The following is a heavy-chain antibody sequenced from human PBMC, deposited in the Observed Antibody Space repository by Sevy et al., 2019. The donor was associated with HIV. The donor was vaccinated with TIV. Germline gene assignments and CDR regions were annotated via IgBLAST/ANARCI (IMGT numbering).Heavy chain of an antibody. CDR3: AREGCTRPHDY. V-gene: IGHV3-23*01. Sequence: GGSLRLSCAASGFAFYAYSMGWIRQAPGKGLEWVATLPFGGGRINYADSVKGRFTISRDNSKNSFYLQMDNLRVEDTALYYCAREGCTRPHDYWGQGTRVTVSS. CDR1: GFAFYAYS. CDR2: LPFGGGRI. D-gene: IGHD2-8*01. J-gene: IGHJ4*02.